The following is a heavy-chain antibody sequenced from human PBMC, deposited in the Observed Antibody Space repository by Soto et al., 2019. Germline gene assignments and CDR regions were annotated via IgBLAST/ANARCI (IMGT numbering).Heavy chain of an antibody. J-gene: IGHJ4*02. D-gene: IGHD6-6*01. CDR3: AREDGNTVHFDY. V-gene: IGHV4-30-4*01. Sequence: SETLSLTCTVSVDSISSGDYYWSWIRQPPGKGLEWIGYIYNSGSTYINPSLKSRATISVDTSKNQFSLKLSSVTAADTAVYYCAREDGNTVHFDYWGQGTLVTVSS. CDR1: VDSISSGDYY. CDR2: IYNSGST.